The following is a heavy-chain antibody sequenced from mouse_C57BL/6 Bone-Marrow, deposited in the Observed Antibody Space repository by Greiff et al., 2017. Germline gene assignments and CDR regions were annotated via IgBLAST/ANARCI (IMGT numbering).Heavy chain of an antibody. CDR2: IRLKSDNYAT. CDR3: TGYAY. CDR1: GFTFSNYW. J-gene: IGHJ3*01. Sequence: EVKVEESGGGLVQPGGSMKLSCVASGFTFSNYWMNWVRQSPEKGLEWVAQIRLKSDNYATHYAESVKGRFTISRDDSKSSVYLQMNNLRAEDTRIYYCTGYAYWGQGTLVTVSA. V-gene: IGHV6-3*01.